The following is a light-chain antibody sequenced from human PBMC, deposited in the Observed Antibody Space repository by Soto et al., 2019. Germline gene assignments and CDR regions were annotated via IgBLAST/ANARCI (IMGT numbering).Light chain of an antibody. CDR2: DVS. J-gene: IGLJ3*02. CDR3: CSYAGTYNFWV. V-gene: IGLV2-11*01. CDR1: NSDIGGYNY. Sequence: QSALTQPRSVSGSPGQSVTIPCTGTNSDIGGYNYVSWYQQHPGKAPKVMIYDVSRRPSGVPDRFSGSKSGNTASLTISGLQAEDEADYYCCSYAGTYNFWVFGGGTKLTVL.